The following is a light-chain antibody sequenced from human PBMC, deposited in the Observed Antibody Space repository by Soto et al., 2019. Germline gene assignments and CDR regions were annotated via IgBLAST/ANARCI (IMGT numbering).Light chain of an antibody. J-gene: IGKJ1*01. CDR3: HQYYYISWT. Sequence: DIVLTQSPDSLAVSLGETATINCKSSQSVLYSATNKNYLSWYQQKPGQPPRLLFYWASTRESGVPDRFSGSGSGTDFTLTISSLQAEDVAVYYCHQYYYISWTFGQGTKVEIK. CDR2: WAS. CDR1: QSVLYSATNKNY. V-gene: IGKV4-1*01.